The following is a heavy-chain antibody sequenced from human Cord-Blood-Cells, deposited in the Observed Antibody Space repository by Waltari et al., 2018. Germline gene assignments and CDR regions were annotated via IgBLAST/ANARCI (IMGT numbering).Heavy chain of an antibody. J-gene: IGHJ4*02. CDR1: GGSFSGYY. Sequence: QVQLQQWGAGLLKPSETLSLTCAVYGGSFSGYYWSWIRQPPGKGLEWIGEINHSGSTNYNPSLKSRVTISVDTSKNQFSLKLSSVTAADTAVYYCARREYCGGDCYSGPRSDYWGQGTLVTVSS. V-gene: IGHV4-34*01. D-gene: IGHD2-21*01. CDR2: INHSGST. CDR3: ARREYCGGDCYSGPRSDY.